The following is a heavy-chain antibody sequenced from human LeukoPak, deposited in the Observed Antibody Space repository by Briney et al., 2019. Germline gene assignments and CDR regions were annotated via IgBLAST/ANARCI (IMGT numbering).Heavy chain of an antibody. J-gene: IGHJ4*02. Sequence: SETLSLTCTVSGGSISSYYWSWIRQPPGKGLEWIGYIYYSGSTNYNPSLKSRVTISVDTSKNQFSLKLSSVTAADTAVYYCARRGRTTVTVTSFDYWGQGTPVTVSS. CDR1: GGSISSYY. V-gene: IGHV4-59*08. CDR2: IYYSGST. D-gene: IGHD4-17*01. CDR3: ARRGRTTVTVTSFDY.